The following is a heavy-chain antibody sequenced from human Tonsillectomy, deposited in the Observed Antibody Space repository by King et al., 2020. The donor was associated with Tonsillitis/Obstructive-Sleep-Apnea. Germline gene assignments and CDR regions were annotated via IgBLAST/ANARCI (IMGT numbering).Heavy chain of an antibody. CDR3: ARDHRFAFDI. J-gene: IGHJ3*02. Sequence: EVQLVESGGGLVQPGGSLRLSCAASGFTFSSYSMNWVRQAPGKGLEWVSYIIISTSTIYYADSVRGRFTISRDNAKNSLYLQMNSLGDEDTAVYYCARDHRFAFDIWGQGTMVTVSS. CDR2: IIISTSTI. V-gene: IGHV3-48*02. CDR1: GFTFSSYS.